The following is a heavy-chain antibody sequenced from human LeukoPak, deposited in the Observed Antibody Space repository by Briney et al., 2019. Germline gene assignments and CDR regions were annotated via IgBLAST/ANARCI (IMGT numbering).Heavy chain of an antibody. CDR1: GFSISTYGVG. D-gene: IGHD4-11*01. J-gene: IGHJ4*02. CDR2: IYWDGDS. V-gene: IGHV2-5*02. CDR3: AHSVALDYRSFDY. Sequence: SGPTLVNPTQTLTLTCTFSGFSISTYGVGVGWIRQPPGKALEWLALIYWDGDSRYSPSLRSRLTITEDASKNQVVLTVTDVDPVDTATYFCAHSVALDYRSFDYWGQGTLVTVSS.